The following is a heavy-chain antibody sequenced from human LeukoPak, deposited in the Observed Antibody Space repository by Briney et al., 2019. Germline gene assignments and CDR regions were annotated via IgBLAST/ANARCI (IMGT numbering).Heavy chain of an antibody. CDR1: GFTFKDYG. J-gene: IGHJ5*02. Sequence: GGSLRLSCAASGFTFKDYGMSWVRQAPGKGLEWLSHISGSGNSAHYADSVKGRFTISRDNSKNTLYLQMTSLRVEDTAVYYCAKDRPPDYSSRQRFSDNWFDPWGQGTLVTVSS. D-gene: IGHD3-22*01. CDR2: ISGSGNSA. CDR3: AKDRPPDYSSRQRFSDNWFDP. V-gene: IGHV3-23*01.